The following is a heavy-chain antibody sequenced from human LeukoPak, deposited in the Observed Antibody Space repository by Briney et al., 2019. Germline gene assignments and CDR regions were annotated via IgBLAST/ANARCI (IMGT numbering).Heavy chain of an antibody. Sequence: ASVKVSCKASGYTFTSYAMNWVRQAPGHGLEWMGWINTNTGNPTYAQGFTGRFVFSLDTSVSTAYLQISSLKAEDTAVYYCARGVAGTYYYYYYGMDVWGQGTTVTVSS. CDR3: ARGVAGTYYYYYYGMDV. CDR2: INTNTGNP. J-gene: IGHJ6*02. D-gene: IGHD6-19*01. CDR1: GYTFTSYA. V-gene: IGHV7-4-1*02.